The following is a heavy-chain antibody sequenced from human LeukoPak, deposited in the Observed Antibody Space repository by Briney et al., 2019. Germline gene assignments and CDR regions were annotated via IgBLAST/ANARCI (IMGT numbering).Heavy chain of an antibody. Sequence: GGSLRLSCAASGFTFSSHSMNWVRQAPGKGLEWVANIKQDGSEKYYVDSVKGRFTISRDNAKNSLYLQMNSLRAEDTAVYYCARDIVVVTASRYYYYGMDVWGQGTTVTVSS. D-gene: IGHD2-21*02. CDR2: IKQDGSEK. J-gene: IGHJ6*02. CDR1: GFTFSSHS. CDR3: ARDIVVVTASRYYYYGMDV. V-gene: IGHV3-7*03.